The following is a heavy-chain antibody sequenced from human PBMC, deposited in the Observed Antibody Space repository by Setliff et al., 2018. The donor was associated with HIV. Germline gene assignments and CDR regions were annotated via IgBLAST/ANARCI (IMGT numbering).Heavy chain of an antibody. CDR2: IKYDGSEK. D-gene: IGHD3-9*01. J-gene: IGHJ6*02. V-gene: IGHV3-7*01. CDR3: AREPHELRYFDWLLYPAYYYYGMDV. Sequence: LRLSCAASGFTFSSYWMSWVRQAPGKGLGWVANIKYDGSEKYYVGSVKGRFTISRDNAKNSLYLQMNSLRAEDTAVYYCAREPHELRYFDWLLYPAYYYYGMDVWGQGTTVTVSS. CDR1: GFTFSSYW.